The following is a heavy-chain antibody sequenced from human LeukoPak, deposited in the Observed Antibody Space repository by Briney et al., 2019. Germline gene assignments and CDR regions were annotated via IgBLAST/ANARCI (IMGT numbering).Heavy chain of an antibody. D-gene: IGHD2-8*01. J-gene: IGHJ4*02. V-gene: IGHV3-48*01. CDR3: ARDLWDIVLMVYAIGY. CDR1: EFTFSNYE. Sequence: PGGSLRLSCAASEFTFSNYEMNWVRQAPGKGLEWVSYISSSGNTIYYADSVKGRFTISRDNSKNTLYLQMNSLRAEDTAVYYCARDLWDIVLMVYAIGYWGQGTLVTVSS. CDR2: ISSSGNTI.